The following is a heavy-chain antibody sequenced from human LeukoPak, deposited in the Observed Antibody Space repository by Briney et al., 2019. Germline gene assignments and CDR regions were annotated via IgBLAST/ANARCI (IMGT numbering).Heavy chain of an antibody. V-gene: IGHV3-30*03. D-gene: IGHD3-10*01. CDR3: ARDYPFRPYGSGRYNWFDP. Sequence: QSGGSLRLSCAASGFTFSSYGMHWVRQAPGKGLEWVAVISYDGSNKYYADSVKGRFTISRDNSKNTLYLQMNSLRAEDTAVYYCARDYPFRPYGSGRYNWFDPWGQGTLVTVSS. J-gene: IGHJ5*02. CDR1: GFTFSSYG. CDR2: ISYDGSNK.